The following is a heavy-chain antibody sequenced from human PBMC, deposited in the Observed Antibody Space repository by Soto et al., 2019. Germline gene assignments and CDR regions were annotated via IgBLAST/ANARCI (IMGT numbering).Heavy chain of an antibody. CDR2: INPNSGGT. J-gene: IGHJ6*02. CDR3: ARGLPDYRVPDYGMDV. D-gene: IGHD4-4*01. V-gene: IGHV1-2*04. CDR1: GYTFTGYY. Sequence: ASVKVSCKASGYTFTGYYMHWVRQAPGQGLEWMGWINPNSGGTNYAQKFQGWVTMTRDTSISTAYMELSRLRSDDTAVYYCARGLPDYRVPDYGMDVWGQGTTVTVPS.